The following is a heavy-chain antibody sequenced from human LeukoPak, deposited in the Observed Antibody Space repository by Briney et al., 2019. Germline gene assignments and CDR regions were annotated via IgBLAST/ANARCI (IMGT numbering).Heavy chain of an antibody. Sequence: ASVKVSCKASGYTFTGYYMHWERQAPGQGLEWMGWINPNSGGTNYAQKLQGRVTMTTDTSTSTAYMELRSLRSDDTAVYYCARGRRDFGYYYYYMDVWGKGTTVTVSS. J-gene: IGHJ6*03. D-gene: IGHD3-3*01. CDR3: ARGRRDFGYYYYYMDV. CDR1: GYTFTGYY. CDR2: INPNSGGT. V-gene: IGHV1-2*02.